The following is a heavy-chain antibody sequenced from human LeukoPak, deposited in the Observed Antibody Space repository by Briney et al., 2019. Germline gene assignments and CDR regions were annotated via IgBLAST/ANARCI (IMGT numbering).Heavy chain of an antibody. CDR2: IYYSGST. V-gene: IGHV4-59*08. Sequence: SETLSLTCTVSGGSISSYYWSWIRQPPGKGLEWIGYIYYSGSTKYNPSLKSRVTISVDKSKNQFSLKLTSLTAADTAVYYCARPAGSGYWYYFDLWGQGTLVTVSS. CDR3: ARPAGSGYWYYFDL. D-gene: IGHD5-18*01. CDR1: GGSISSYY. J-gene: IGHJ4*02.